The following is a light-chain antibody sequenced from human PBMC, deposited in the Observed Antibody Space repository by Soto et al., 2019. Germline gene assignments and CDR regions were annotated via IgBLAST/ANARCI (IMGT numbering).Light chain of an antibody. V-gene: IGLV2-14*01. CDR1: VGAYNH. Sequence: VGAYNHVSWYQHHPGKAPKLMIFEVSSRPSGVSYRFSGSKSGNTASLTISGPHAEDEADYSSCPYYSTSKRVFETG. CDR3: CPYYSTSKRV. CDR2: EVS. J-gene: IGLJ1*01.